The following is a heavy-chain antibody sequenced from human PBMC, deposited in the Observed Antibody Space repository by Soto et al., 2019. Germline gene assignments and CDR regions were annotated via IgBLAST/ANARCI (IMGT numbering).Heavy chain of an antibody. Sequence: GSLRLSCAASGFTLGNYWMHWVRQAPGKGLVWVSRINDYGTTINYAESVEGRFIISRDDAKSEVYLQMNNLRAEDSAVYYCARGGLEPFDYWGQGALVTVSS. J-gene: IGHJ4*02. V-gene: IGHV3-74*01. CDR2: INDYGTTI. CDR3: ARGGLEPFDY. D-gene: IGHD1-1*01. CDR1: GFTLGNYW.